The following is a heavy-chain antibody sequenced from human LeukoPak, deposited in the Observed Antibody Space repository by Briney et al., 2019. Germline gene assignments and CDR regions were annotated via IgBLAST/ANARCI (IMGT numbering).Heavy chain of an antibody. D-gene: IGHD4-17*01. CDR1: GYTFTSYY. CDR3: ASVFNGDYSSFDY. J-gene: IGHJ4*02. CDR2: INHSGGST. Sequence: EASVKVSCTASGYTFTSYYMHWVRQAPGQGLEWMGIINHSGGSTSYAQKFQGRVTMTRHMSTSTVYMELSSLRSEDTAVYYCASVFNGDYSSFDYWGQGTLVTVSS. V-gene: IGHV1-46*01.